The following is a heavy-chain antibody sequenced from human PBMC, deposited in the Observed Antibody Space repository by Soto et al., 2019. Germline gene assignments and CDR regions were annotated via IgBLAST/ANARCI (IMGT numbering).Heavy chain of an antibody. CDR2: ISDRGDST. V-gene: IGHV3-23*01. CDR3: AKNQPATTSSVY. D-gene: IGHD1-1*01. Sequence: GGALRLCCAASGFTISSYAMYCVRQAPGKGLEWVSAISDRGDSTHYADSVKSRFTISRDTSKTPLYLQLNTLRAEDTAVYYCAKNQPATTSSVYWGQGTLVTVSS. J-gene: IGHJ4*02. CDR1: GFTISSYA.